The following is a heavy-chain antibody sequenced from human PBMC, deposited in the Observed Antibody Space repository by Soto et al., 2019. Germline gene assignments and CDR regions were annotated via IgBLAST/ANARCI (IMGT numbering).Heavy chain of an antibody. D-gene: IGHD2-21*01. Sequence: SVKVSCKASGFTFINSAIRGVRQARGQRLEWMGWIVVGSGHINYAQKFQERLSITRDMSTSTAYMELSSLTLEDTAVYYCAAGQGGGDTFHFWGSGTLVSVSS. CDR3: AAGQGGGDTFHF. J-gene: IGHJ4*02. CDR2: IVVGSGHI. CDR1: GFTFINSA. V-gene: IGHV1-58*02.